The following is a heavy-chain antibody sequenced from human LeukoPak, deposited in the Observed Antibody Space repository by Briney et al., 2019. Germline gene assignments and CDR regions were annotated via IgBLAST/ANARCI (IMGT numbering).Heavy chain of an antibody. V-gene: IGHV4-59*08. CDR1: GGSISSYS. Sequence: SETLSLTCTVSGGSISSYSWSWIRQPPGKGLESIGYMYYSGSTNYNPSLKSRVTISVDTSKNQFSLKLSSVTAADTAVYYCARHGNYYDSSGYNYYFDYWGQGTLGTVSS. CDR2: MYYSGST. D-gene: IGHD3-22*01. CDR3: ARHGNYYDSSGYNYYFDY. J-gene: IGHJ4*02.